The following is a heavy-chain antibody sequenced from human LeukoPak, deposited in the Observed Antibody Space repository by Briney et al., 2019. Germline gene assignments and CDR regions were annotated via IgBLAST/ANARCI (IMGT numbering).Heavy chain of an antibody. V-gene: IGHV3-33*01. J-gene: IGHJ4*02. D-gene: IGHD3-22*01. CDR2: IWYDGSNK. Sequence: GLEGGXXIWYDGSNKYYSDSVKCRFTISRDNSKNTLYLQMNSLRAEDTAVYYCARDSDYYDSSGYYGYWGQGTLVTVSS. CDR3: ARDSDYYDSSGYYGY.